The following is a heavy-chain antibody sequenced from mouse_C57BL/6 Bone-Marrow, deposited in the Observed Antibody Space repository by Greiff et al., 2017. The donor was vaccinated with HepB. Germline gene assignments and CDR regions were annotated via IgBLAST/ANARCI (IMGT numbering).Heavy chain of an antibody. J-gene: IGHJ3*01. CDR2: ISDGGSYT. D-gene: IGHD2-1*01. CDR1: GFTFSSYA. V-gene: IGHV5-4*03. CDR3: ARRYGNYGFAY. Sequence: EVKLVESGGGLVKPGGSLKLSCAASGFTFSSYAMSWVRQTPEKRLEWVATISDGGSYTYYPDNVKGRFTISRDNAKNNLYLQMSHLKSEDTAMYYCARRYGNYGFAYWGQGTRVTVSA.